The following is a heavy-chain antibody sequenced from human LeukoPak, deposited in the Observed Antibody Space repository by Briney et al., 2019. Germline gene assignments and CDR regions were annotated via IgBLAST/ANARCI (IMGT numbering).Heavy chain of an antibody. CDR3: ARDRSVYSSSSDREVRSGLNWFDP. V-gene: IGHV6-1*01. CDR2: TYYRSKWYN. J-gene: IGHJ5*02. D-gene: IGHD6-6*01. Sequence: SQTLSLTCAISGDSVSSNSAAWTWIRQSPSRGLEWLGRTYYRSKWYNDYAVSVISRITINPDTSKNQFSLQLNSVTPEDTAVYYCARDRSVYSSSSDREVRSGLNWFDPWGQGTLVTVSS. CDR1: GDSVSSNSAA.